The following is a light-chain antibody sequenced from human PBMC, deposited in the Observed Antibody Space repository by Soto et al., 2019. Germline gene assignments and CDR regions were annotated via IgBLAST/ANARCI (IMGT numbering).Light chain of an antibody. CDR3: QSYDSSLHVV. V-gene: IGLV1-40*01. CDR1: SSNIGAGYD. J-gene: IGLJ2*01. CDR2: GNS. Sequence: QSVLTQPPSMSGAPGQRVTISCTGSSSNIGAGYDVHWYQQLPGTAPKLLIYGNSNRPSGVPDRFSGSKSGTSASLAITGLQAEDEADYYCQSYDSSLHVVFGGGTKVTVL.